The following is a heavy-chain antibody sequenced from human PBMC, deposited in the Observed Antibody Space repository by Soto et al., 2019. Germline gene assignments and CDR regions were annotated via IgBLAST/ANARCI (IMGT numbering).Heavy chain of an antibody. CDR3: GSVNLRFSYGIDV. V-gene: IGHV3-48*03. CDR1: GLTFSSNE. D-gene: IGHD3-3*01. J-gene: IGHJ6*02. Sequence: EGQLVESGGGLVQPGGSLRLSCGASGLTFSSNEMHWVRQAPGKGLEWLAYISKGGSVIYYADSVKGRFTISRDNAKNFLYLQMNSLRAEDTAVYFCGSVNLRFSYGIDVWGQGTTVTVSS. CDR2: ISKGGSVI.